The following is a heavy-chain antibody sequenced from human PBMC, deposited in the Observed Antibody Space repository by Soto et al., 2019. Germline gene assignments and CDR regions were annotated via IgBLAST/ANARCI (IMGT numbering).Heavy chain of an antibody. CDR1: GFTFSSYW. CDR3: AREGRYDFWSGYYLDYYYYGMDV. CDR2: IKQDGSEK. D-gene: IGHD3-3*01. J-gene: IGHJ6*02. Sequence: GGSLRLSCAASGFTFSSYWMSWVRQAPGKGLEWVANIKQDGSEKYYVDSVKGRFTISRDNAKNSLYLQMNSLSAEDTAVYYCAREGRYDFWSGYYLDYYYYGMDVWGQGTTVTVSS. V-gene: IGHV3-7*03.